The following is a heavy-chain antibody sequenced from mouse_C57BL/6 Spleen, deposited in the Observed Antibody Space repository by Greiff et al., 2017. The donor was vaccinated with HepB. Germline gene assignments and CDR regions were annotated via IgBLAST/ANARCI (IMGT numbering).Heavy chain of an antibody. V-gene: IGHV7-1*01. CDR1: GFTFSDFY. CDR2: SRNKANDYTT. J-gene: IGHJ4*01. CDR3: ARDDYGSYAMDY. D-gene: IGHD1-1*01. Sequence: EVHLVESGGGLVQSGRSLRLSCATSGFTFSDFYMEWVRQAPGKGLEWIAASRNKANDYTTEYSASVKGRFIVSRDTSQSILYLQMNALRAEDTAIYYCARDDYGSYAMDYWGQGTSVTVSS.